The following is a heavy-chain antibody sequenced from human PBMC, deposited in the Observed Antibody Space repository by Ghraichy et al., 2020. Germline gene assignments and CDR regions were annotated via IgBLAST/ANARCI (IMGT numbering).Heavy chain of an antibody. Sequence: SETLSLTCTVSGGSVSSGSYYWSWIRQPPGNGLEWIGYIYYSGSTNYNPSLKSRVTISVDTSKNQFSLKLSSLTSADTAVYYCARGSYDILTGPYYYYYYYGMDVWGQGTTVTVSS. V-gene: IGHV4-61*01. CDR1: GGSVSSGSYY. CDR2: IYYSGST. J-gene: IGHJ6*02. CDR3: ARGSYDILTGPYYYYYYYGMDV. D-gene: IGHD3-9*01.